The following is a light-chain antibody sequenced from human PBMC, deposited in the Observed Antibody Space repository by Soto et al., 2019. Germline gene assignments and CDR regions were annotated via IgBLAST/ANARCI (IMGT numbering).Light chain of an antibody. J-gene: IGLJ2*01. CDR1: NIGSKS. Sequence: SSELTQPPSVSVAPGKTDRITCGGNNIGSKSVHWYQQKPGQAPVLVIYYDSDRPSGIPERFSGSNSGNTATLTISRVEAGDEADYYCQVWDSSSDHVVFGGGTQLTVL. V-gene: IGLV3-21*04. CDR2: YDS. CDR3: QVWDSSSDHVV.